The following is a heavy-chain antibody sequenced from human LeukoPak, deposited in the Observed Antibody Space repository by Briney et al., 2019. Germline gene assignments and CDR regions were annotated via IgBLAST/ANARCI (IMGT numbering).Heavy chain of an antibody. D-gene: IGHD1-26*01. Sequence: GESLKISCKGSGYSFTSYWIGWVRQVPGKGLEWMGIIHPGDSDTRYSPSFQGQVTTSADKSISTAYLQWSSLKASDTAMYYCARRMGATSLDYWGQGTLVTVSS. CDR2: IHPGDSDT. V-gene: IGHV5-51*01. CDR1: GYSFTSYW. J-gene: IGHJ4*02. CDR3: ARRMGATSLDY.